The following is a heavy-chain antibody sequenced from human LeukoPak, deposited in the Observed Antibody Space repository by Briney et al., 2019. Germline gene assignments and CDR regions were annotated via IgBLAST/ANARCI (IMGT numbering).Heavy chain of an antibody. CDR3: AKRAYYYDSSGLDY. D-gene: IGHD3-22*01. CDR2: IRYDGSNK. J-gene: IGHJ4*02. Sequence: AGGSLRLSCGASGFTFSSYRMHWVRQAPGKGLEWVAFIRYDGSNKYYADSVKGRFTISRDNSKNTLYLQMNSLRAEDTAVYYCAKRAYYYDSSGLDYWGQGTLVTVSS. CDR1: GFTFSSYR. V-gene: IGHV3-30*02.